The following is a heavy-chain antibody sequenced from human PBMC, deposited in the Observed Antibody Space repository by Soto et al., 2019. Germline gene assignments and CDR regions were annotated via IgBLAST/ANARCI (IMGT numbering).Heavy chain of an antibody. CDR1: GGLFSSYA. V-gene: IGHV1-69*01. D-gene: IGHD3-22*01. Sequence: QEQLVQSGAEVKKSGSSVKVSCKDTGGLFSSYAVSWVRQAPGQGLEWMGGIIPVFDTVYYAQTFQGRVTITADESTSAAYLELSSLRSDDTAVYFCARDRHYENHTFYYLKYYFDYWGQGTLVTVSS. J-gene: IGHJ4*02. CDR2: IIPVFDTV. CDR3: ARDRHYENHTFYYLKYYFDY.